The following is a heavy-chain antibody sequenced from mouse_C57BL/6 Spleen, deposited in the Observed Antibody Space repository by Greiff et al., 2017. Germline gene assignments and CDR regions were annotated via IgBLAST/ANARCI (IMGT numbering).Heavy chain of an antibody. CDR3: TRRGYYGSSSYYFAH. D-gene: IGHD1-1*01. V-gene: IGHV1-15*01. J-gene: IGHJ2*01. CDR1: GYTFTDYE. CDR2: IDPETGGT. Sequence: QVQLQQSGAELVRPGASVTLSCKASGYTFTDYEMHWVKQTPVHGLEWIGAIDPETGGTAYNQKFKGKAILTADKSSSTAYMELRSLTSEDSAVYYWTRRGYYGSSSYYFAHWGQGTTLAVSS.